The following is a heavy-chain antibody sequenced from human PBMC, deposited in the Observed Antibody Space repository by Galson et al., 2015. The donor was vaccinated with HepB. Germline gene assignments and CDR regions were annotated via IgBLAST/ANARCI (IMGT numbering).Heavy chain of an antibody. D-gene: IGHD3-10*01. V-gene: IGHV3-64D*06. CDR2: ISSNGGST. J-gene: IGHJ4*02. Sequence: SLRLSCAASGFTFSSYAMHWVRQAPGKGLEYVSAISSNGGSTYYADSVKGRFTISRDNSKNTLYLQMSSLRAEDTAVYYCVKVGRYYYGSGGHHFDYWGQGTLVTVSS. CDR1: GFTFSSYA. CDR3: VKVGRYYYGSGGHHFDY.